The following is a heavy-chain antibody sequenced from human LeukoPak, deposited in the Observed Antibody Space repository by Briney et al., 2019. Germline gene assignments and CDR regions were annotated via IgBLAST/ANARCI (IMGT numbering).Heavy chain of an antibody. CDR3: AKDQSGIAVAVSNTFDY. CDR1: GFTFSSYG. J-gene: IGHJ4*02. D-gene: IGHD6-19*01. Sequence: GGSLRLSCAASGFTFSSYGMHWVRQASGKGLEWVAVISYDGSNKYYADSVKGRFTISRDNSKNTLYLQMNSLRAEDTAVYYCAKDQSGIAVAVSNTFDYWGQGTLVTVSS. CDR2: ISYDGSNK. V-gene: IGHV3-30*18.